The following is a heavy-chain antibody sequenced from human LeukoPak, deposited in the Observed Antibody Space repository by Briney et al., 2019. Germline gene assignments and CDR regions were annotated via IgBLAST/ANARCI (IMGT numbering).Heavy chain of an antibody. D-gene: IGHD3-22*01. CDR2: IKQDGSEK. CDR1: GFTFSSYW. J-gene: IGHJ4*02. CDR3: ARDYYDSSGSMELFDY. V-gene: IGHV3-7*01. Sequence: GGSLRLSCAASGFTFSSYWMSWVRQAPGKGLEWVANIKQDGSEKYYVDSVKGRFTISRDNAKNSLYLQMNSLRAEDTAVYYCARDYYDSSGSMELFDYWGQGTLVTVS.